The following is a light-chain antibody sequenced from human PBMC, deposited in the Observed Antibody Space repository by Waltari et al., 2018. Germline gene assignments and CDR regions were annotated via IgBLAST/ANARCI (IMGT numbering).Light chain of an antibody. Sequence: EIVLTQSPGTLSLSPGEGATLYCRASQSISSYLAWYQQKPGQAPRLLMYSASRRATGIPDRFSGSGSGTDFSLTISRLEPEDSAVYYCQHYVRLPATFGQGTKVEVK. CDR1: QSISSY. CDR2: SAS. V-gene: IGKV3-20*01. J-gene: IGKJ1*01. CDR3: QHYVRLPAT.